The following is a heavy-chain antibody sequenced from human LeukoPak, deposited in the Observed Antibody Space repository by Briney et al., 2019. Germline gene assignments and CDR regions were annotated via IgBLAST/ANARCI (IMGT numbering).Heavy chain of an antibody. CDR1: GGSVNSKNW. Sequence: PSETLSLTCTVSGGSVNSKNWWNWVRQPPEKGLEWIGDINHAGTTNYNPSLESRVTISIDKSKNRLSLRLTSVAAADTAVYYCATDLGEGGNWGQGTLVTVSS. J-gene: IGHJ4*02. D-gene: IGHD3-10*01. V-gene: IGHV4-4*02. CDR2: INHAGTT. CDR3: ATDLGEGGN.